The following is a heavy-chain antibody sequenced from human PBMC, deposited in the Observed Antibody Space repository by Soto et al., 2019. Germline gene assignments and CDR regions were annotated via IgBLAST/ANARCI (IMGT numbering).Heavy chain of an antibody. D-gene: IGHD2-15*01. J-gene: IGHJ4*02. V-gene: IGHV1-69*13. CDR1: GGTFSSYA. CDR2: ITPIFGTA. Sequence: ASVKVSCKASGGTFSSYAISWVRQAPGQGLEWMGGITPIFGTANYAQKFQGRVTITADESTSTAYMELSSLRSEDTAVYYCARKGSSRPCGGSCFWSLDYWGQGPLVPVSS. CDR3: ARKGSSRPCGGSCFWSLDY.